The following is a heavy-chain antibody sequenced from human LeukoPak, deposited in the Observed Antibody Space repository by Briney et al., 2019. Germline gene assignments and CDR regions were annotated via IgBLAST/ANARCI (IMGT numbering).Heavy chain of an antibody. CDR1: GYTFTSYG. Sequence: ASVKVSCKASGYTFTSYGISWVRQAPGQGLEWMGWISAYNGNTNYAQKLQGRVTMTTDTSTSTAYMELRSLRSDDTAVYYCARDTPNQDTAMVTFDYWGQGTLVTVSS. D-gene: IGHD5-18*01. CDR2: ISAYNGNT. CDR3: ARDTPNQDTAMVTFDY. V-gene: IGHV1-18*01. J-gene: IGHJ4*02.